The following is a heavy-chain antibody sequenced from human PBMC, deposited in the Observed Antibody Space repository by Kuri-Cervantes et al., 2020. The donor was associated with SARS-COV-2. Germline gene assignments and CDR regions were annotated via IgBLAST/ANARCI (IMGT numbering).Heavy chain of an antibody. V-gene: IGHV3-30-3*01. CDR2: ISYDGSNK. CDR3: ASARSLNWGSFDY. D-gene: IGHD7-27*01. Sequence: GGSLRLSCEVSGFLFSASAIHWVRQAPGKGLEWVAVISYDGSNKYYADSVKGRFTISRDNSKNTLYLQMNSLRAEDTAVYYCASARSLNWGSFDYWGQGTLVTVSS. CDR1: GFLFSASA. J-gene: IGHJ4*02.